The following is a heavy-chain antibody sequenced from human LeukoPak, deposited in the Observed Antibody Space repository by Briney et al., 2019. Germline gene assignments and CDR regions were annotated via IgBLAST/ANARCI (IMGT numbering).Heavy chain of an antibody. J-gene: IGHJ4*02. CDR2: ISGSGGST. CDR1: GFTFSSYA. D-gene: IGHD3-22*01. Sequence: GGSLRLSCAASGFTFSSYAMSWVRQASGKGLEWVSAISGSGGSTYYADSVKGRFTISRDNSKNTLYLQMNSLRAEDTAVYYCAKFRLPVYYYDSSGYYFDYWGQGTLVTVSS. CDR3: AKFRLPVYYYDSSGYYFDY. V-gene: IGHV3-23*01.